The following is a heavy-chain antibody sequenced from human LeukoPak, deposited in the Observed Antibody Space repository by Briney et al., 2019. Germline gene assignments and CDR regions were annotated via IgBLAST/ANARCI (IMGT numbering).Heavy chain of an antibody. J-gene: IGHJ4*02. V-gene: IGHV4-34*01. D-gene: IGHD1-26*01. CDR2: INHSGST. CDR3: ATRAKYSGSYYPLDY. Sequence: SETLSLTCAVYGGSFSGYYWSWIRQPPGKGLEWIGEINHSGSTNYNPSLKSRVTISVDTSKNQFSLKLSSVTAAGTAVYYCATRAKYSGSYYPLDYWGQGTLVTVSS. CDR1: GGSFSGYY.